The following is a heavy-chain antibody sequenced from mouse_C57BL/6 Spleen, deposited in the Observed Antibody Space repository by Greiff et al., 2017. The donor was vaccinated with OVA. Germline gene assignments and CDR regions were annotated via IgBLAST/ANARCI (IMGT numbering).Heavy chain of an antibody. CDR3: ARSMANFDY. V-gene: IGHV1-26*01. CDR1: GYTFTDYY. D-gene: IGHD1-2*01. CDR2: INPNNGGT. J-gene: IGHJ2*01. Sequence: EVKLQQSGPELVKPGASVKISCKASGYTFTDYYMNWVKQSHGKSLEWIGDINPNNGGTSYNQKFKGKATLTVDKSSSTAYMELRSLTSEDSAVYYCARSMANFDYWGQGTTLTVSS.